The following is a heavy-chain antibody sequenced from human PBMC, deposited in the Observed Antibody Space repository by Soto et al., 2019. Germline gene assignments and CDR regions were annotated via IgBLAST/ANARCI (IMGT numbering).Heavy chain of an antibody. V-gene: IGHV3-48*03. J-gene: IGHJ4*02. CDR3: ARRGYSGYDWGWYFDF. D-gene: IGHD5-12*01. CDR1: GFDFRIYE. Sequence: ILSCEASGFDFRIYEMNWVRQAPGKGLEWLSYIGSTGSTIYYADSVKGRFTISRDDGKNSVYLQMNTLRAEDTAVYYCARRGYSGYDWGWYFDFWGQGTQVTVSS. CDR2: IGSTGSTI.